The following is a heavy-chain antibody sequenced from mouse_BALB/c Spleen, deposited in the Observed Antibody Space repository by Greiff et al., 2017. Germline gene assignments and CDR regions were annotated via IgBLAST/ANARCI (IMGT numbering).Heavy chain of an antibody. D-gene: IGHD1-2*01. V-gene: IGHV2-9*02. CDR3: ARVITTATAMDY. J-gene: IGHJ4*01. CDR1: GFSLTSYG. CDR2: IWAGGST. Sequence: QVQLKQSGPGLVAPSQSLSITCTVSGFSLTSYGVHWVRQPPGKGLEWLGVIWAGGSTNYNSALMSRLSISKDNSKSQVFLKMNSLQTDDTAMYYCARVITTATAMDYWGQGTSVTVSS.